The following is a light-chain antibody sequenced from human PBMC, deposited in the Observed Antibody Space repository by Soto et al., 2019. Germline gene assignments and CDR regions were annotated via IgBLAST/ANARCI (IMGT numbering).Light chain of an antibody. J-gene: IGKJ2*01. CDR2: KTS. Sequence: IQITHSTSTLSASVGDRVTITCRASQSINSWLAWYQQKPGKAPKLLIYKTSTLESGVPSRFSGSGSGTEFTLTISNLKPDDFATYYCQKYNTYSFGQGTKVDIK. V-gene: IGKV1-5*03. CDR3: QKYNTYS. CDR1: QSINSW.